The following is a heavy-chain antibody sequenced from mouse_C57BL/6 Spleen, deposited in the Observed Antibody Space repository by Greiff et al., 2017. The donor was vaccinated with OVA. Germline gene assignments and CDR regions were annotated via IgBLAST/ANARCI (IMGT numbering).Heavy chain of an antibody. CDR2: IDPSDSYT. CDR3: ARRRDFYFDY. J-gene: IGHJ2*01. V-gene: IGHV1-59*01. Sequence: VQLQQPGAELVRPGTSVKLSCKASGYTFTSYWMHWVKQRPGQGLEWIGVIDPSDSYTNYNQKFKGKATLTVDTSSSTAYMQLSSLTSEDSAVYYCARRRDFYFDYWGQGTTLTVSS. CDR1: GYTFTSYW.